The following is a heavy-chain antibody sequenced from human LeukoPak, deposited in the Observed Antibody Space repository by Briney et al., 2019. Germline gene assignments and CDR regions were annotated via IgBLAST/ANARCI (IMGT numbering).Heavy chain of an antibody. V-gene: IGHV3-30*02. Sequence: GGSLRLSCAASGFTFSSYGMHWVRQAPGKGLEWVAFIRYDGSNKYYADSVKGRFTISRDNSKNTLYLQVNSLRAEDTAVYYCAKDSSSSWTLFDYWGQGTLVTVSS. D-gene: IGHD6-13*01. CDR2: IRYDGSNK. CDR3: AKDSSSSWTLFDY. CDR1: GFTFSSYG. J-gene: IGHJ4*02.